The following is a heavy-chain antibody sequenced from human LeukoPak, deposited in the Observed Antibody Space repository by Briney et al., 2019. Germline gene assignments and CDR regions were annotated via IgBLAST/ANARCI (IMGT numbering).Heavy chain of an antibody. J-gene: IGHJ4*02. CDR3: ARFQGIAARSYFDY. CDR1: GYTLTELS. V-gene: IGHV1-24*01. CDR2: FDPEDGET. Sequence: ASVKVSCKASGYTLTELSMHWVRQAPGKGLEWMGGFDPEDGETIYAQKFQGRVTMTTDTSTSTAYMELRSLRSDDTAVYYCARFQGIAARSYFDYWGQGTLVTVSS. D-gene: IGHD6-6*01.